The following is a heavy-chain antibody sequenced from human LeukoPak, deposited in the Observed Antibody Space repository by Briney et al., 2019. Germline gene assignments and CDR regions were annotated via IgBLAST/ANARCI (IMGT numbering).Heavy chain of an antibody. CDR1: GFTFSSYA. V-gene: IGHV3-23*01. CDR3: AKKTPVAPDFDY. J-gene: IGHJ4*02. CDR2: ISGSGGST. Sequence: PGRSLRLSCAASGFTFSSYAMHWVRQAPGKGLEWVSAISGSGGSTYYADSVKGRFTISRDNSKNTLYLQMNSLRAEDTAVYYCAKKTPVAPDFDYWGQGTLVTVSS.